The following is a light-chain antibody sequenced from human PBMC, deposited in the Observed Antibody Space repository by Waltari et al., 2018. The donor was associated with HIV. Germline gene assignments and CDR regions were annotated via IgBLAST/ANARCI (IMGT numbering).Light chain of an antibody. CDR3: QQTYTVPLT. CDR1: QDTSNY. CDR2: DAS. J-gene: IGKJ3*01. Sequence: DIQMTQSPSSLSASVGDRVTITCQASQDTSNYLNWYQQKPGKAPKLLIYDASSLESGVPSRFSGSGLGTDFTLTISSLQPDDYATYFCQQTYTVPLTFGPGTKVDIK. V-gene: IGKV1-39*01.